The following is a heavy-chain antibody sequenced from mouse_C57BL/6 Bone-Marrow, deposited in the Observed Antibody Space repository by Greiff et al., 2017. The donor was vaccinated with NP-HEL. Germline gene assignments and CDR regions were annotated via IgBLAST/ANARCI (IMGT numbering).Heavy chain of an antibody. CDR3: ARCYYDYDGGYYFDY. Sequence: VQLQQSGPELVKPGASVKIPCKASGYTFTDYNMDWVKQSHGKSLEWIGDINPNNGGTIYNQKFKGQATLTVDKSSSTAYMELRSLTSEDTAVYYCARCYYDYDGGYYFDYWGQGTTLTVSS. CDR1: GYTFTDYN. V-gene: IGHV1-18*01. J-gene: IGHJ2*01. CDR2: INPNNGGT. D-gene: IGHD2-4*01.